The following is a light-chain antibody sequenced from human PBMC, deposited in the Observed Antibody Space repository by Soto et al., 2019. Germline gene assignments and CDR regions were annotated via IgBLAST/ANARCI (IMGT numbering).Light chain of an antibody. CDR3: QQYDNLLTWT. CDR2: DAS. V-gene: IGKV1-33*01. J-gene: IGKJ1*01. CDR1: QDISNY. Sequence: DIQMTQSPSSLSASVGDRVTITCQASQDISNYLNWYQQKPGKAPKLLIYDASNLETGVPSRFXGSGSRTDFTFTISSLQPEDIATYYCQQYDNLLTWTFGQGTKVEIK.